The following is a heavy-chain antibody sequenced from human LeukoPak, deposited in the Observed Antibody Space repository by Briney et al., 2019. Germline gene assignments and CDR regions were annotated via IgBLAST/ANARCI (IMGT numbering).Heavy chain of an antibody. CDR2: VNPNSGGT. D-gene: IGHD2-2*01. CDR3: ARDLVVVVPGASNYYYGMDV. V-gene: IGHV1-2*02. J-gene: IGHJ6*02. Sequence: ASVKVSCKASGYTFTGYYMHWVRQAPGQGLEWMGWVNPNSGGTNFTQKFQGRVTITRDTSISTAYMELSRLRCDDTAVYYCARDLVVVVPGASNYYYGMDVWGQGTTVTVSS. CDR1: GYTFTGYY.